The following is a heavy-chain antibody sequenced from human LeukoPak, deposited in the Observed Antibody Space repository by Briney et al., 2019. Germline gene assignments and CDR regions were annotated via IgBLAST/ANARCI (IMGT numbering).Heavy chain of an antibody. Sequence: PGGSLRLSCAASGFTFSDYYMSWIRQAPGKGLEWVSYITSSGSSINYADSVKGRFTVFRDNAKNSLYLQMSSLRAEDTAVYYCARDGITMIVPNWFDPWGQGTLVTVSS. J-gene: IGHJ5*02. CDR3: ARDGITMIVPNWFDP. V-gene: IGHV3-11*04. CDR1: GFTFSDYY. CDR2: ITSSGSSI. D-gene: IGHD3-22*01.